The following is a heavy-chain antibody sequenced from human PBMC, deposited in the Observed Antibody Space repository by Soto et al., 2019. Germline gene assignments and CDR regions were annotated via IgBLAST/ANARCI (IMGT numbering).Heavy chain of an antibody. CDR3: ARDCYYGSGSYNYFDY. Sequence: GASVKVSCKASGYTFTSYAMHWVRQAPGQRLEWMGWINAGNGNTKYSQKFQGRVTITRDTSASTAHMELSSLTSEDTAVYYCARDCYYGSGSYNYFDYWGQGALVTVSS. D-gene: IGHD3-10*01. J-gene: IGHJ4*02. V-gene: IGHV1-3*01. CDR2: INAGNGNT. CDR1: GYTFTSYA.